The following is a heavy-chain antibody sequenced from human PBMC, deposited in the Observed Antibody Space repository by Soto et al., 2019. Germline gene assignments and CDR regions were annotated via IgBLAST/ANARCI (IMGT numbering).Heavy chain of an antibody. CDR1: GGTFSSYA. V-gene: IGHV1-69*13. Sequence: GASVKVSCKASGGTFSSYAISWVRQAPGQGLEWMGGIIPIFGTANYAQKFQGRVTITADESTSTAYMELSSLRSEDTAVYYCAKGIVVVPAADYYYYGMDVWGQGTTVTVSS. CDR3: AKGIVVVPAADYYYYGMDV. J-gene: IGHJ6*02. CDR2: IIPIFGTA. D-gene: IGHD2-2*01.